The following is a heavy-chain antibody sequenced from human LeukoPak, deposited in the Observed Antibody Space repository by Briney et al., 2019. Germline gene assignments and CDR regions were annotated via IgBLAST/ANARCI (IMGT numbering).Heavy chain of an antibody. CDR2: VSRSGST. V-gene: IGHV4-39*01. Sequence: SETLSLTCTVSGGSVSNTNYYWAWLRQPPGKGLEWLGNVSRSGSTYYNPSLKSRVSTSVYTSKNQFSLNLSSVIAADTAVYYCARKVVRGVFCCFDACGQGALVSVSS. D-gene: IGHD3-10*02. CDR3: ARKVVRGVFCCFDA. J-gene: IGHJ5*02. CDR1: GGSVSNTNYY.